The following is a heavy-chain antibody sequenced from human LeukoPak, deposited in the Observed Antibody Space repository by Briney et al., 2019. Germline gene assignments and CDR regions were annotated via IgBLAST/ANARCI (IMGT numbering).Heavy chain of an antibody. J-gene: IGHJ4*02. Sequence: GGSLRLSCAASGFTFSSYGMHWVRQAPGKGLEWVAFIRYDGSNKYYADSVKGRFTISRDNSKNTLYLQMNSLRAEDTAVYYCAKDASYIVATIGPPNFDYWGQGTLVTVSS. CDR3: AKDASYIVATIGPPNFDY. V-gene: IGHV3-30*02. CDR2: IRYDGSNK. D-gene: IGHD5-12*01. CDR1: GFTFSSYG.